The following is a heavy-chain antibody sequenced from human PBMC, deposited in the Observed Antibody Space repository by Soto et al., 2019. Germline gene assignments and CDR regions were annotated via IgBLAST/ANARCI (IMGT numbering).Heavy chain of an antibody. V-gene: IGHV4-59*12. J-gene: IGHJ4*02. CDR1: GGSIRNNY. D-gene: IGHD6-13*01. Sequence: PSETLSLTCTFSGGSIRNNYWSWIRQPPGKGMEWVGYIYYTGTSKYNPSLKSRVTISVDTSKNQFSLKLNSVTAADTAVYFCARESTYSSSPNYWGQGTLVTVSS. CDR2: IYYTGTS. CDR3: ARESTYSSSPNY.